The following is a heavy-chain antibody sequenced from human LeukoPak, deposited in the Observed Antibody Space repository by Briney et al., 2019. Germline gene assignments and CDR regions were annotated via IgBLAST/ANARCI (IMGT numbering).Heavy chain of an antibody. CDR2: MNPNSGNT. CDR1: GYTFTTYG. Sequence: ASVKVSCKASGYTFTTYGISWVRQATGQGLEWMGWMNPNSGNTGYAQKFQGRVTMTRNTSIITAYMELSSLRSEDTAVYYCARVLHYYDSSGFDYWGQGTLVTVSS. CDR3: ARVLHYYDSSGFDY. D-gene: IGHD3-22*01. J-gene: IGHJ4*02. V-gene: IGHV1-8*02.